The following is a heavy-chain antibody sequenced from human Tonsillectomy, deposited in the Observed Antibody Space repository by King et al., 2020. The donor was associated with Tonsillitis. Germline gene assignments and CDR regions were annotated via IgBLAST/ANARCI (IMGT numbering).Heavy chain of an antibody. V-gene: IGHV3-64D*06. CDR3: VKGWWDYYDSSGWLIDY. J-gene: IGHJ4*02. CDR2: ISSNGGST. Sequence: VQLVQSGGGLVQPGGSLRLSCSASGFTFSSYAMHGVRQAPGKGLEYVSAISSNGGSTYYADSVQGRFTISRDNSKNTLYLQMSSLRAEDTAVYYCVKGWWDYYDSSGWLIDYWGQGTLVTVSS. CDR1: GFTFSSYA. D-gene: IGHD3-22*01.